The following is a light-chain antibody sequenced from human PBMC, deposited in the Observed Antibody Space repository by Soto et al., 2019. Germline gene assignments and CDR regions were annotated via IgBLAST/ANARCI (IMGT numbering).Light chain of an antibody. CDR1: ENVRTF. CDR2: GAS. V-gene: IGKV3-11*01. CDR3: QQFDDSVT. Sequence: VLTQSPATLSLSPGERATLSCRASENVRTFVDWYQQKPGQAPRLLIYGASNRATDIPARFSGSGSGTDFTLTISRLEPEDFAVYYCQQFDDSVTFGQGTRLEIK. J-gene: IGKJ5*01.